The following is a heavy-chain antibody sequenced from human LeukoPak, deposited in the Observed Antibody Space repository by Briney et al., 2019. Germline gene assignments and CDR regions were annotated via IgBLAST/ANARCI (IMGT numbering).Heavy chain of an antibody. J-gene: IGHJ4*02. CDR1: GGAISSYY. CDR3: ARRRDGYEALDY. D-gene: IGHD5-24*01. V-gene: IGHV4-59*01. Sequence: PSETLSLTCTVSGGAISSYYWSWIRQPPGKGLEWIGYIYYSGSTNYNPSLKSRVTISVDTSKNQFSLKLSSVTAADTAVYYCARRRDGYEALDYWGQGTLVPVSS. CDR2: IYYSGST.